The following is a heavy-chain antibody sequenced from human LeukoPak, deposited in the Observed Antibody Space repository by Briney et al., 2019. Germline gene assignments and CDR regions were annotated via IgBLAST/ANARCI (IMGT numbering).Heavy chain of an antibody. V-gene: IGHV3-23*01. D-gene: IGHD3-10*01. CDR3: ARNFGSGNYFDY. CDR2: IGGSGGTT. J-gene: IGHJ4*02. CDR1: GFSFSSYA. Sequence: AGGSLRLSCAASGFSFSSYAMSWVRQAPGKGLEWVSTIGGSGGTTYYADSVKGRFAISRDNSKNTVSLQMNSLRVEDTAVYYCARNFGSGNYFDYWGQGTLVTVSS.